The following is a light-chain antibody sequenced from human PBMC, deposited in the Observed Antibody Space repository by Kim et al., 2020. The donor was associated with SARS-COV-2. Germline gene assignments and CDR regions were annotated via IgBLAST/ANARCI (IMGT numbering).Light chain of an antibody. Sequence: APLGDTGPCTCLTNQSIFSHLNWYQQKPGRAPKLLISAASTLQCGVPSRFSGSGSETDFTLTISSLQPEDFATYFCQQSYITPFTFGHGTKVDIK. J-gene: IGKJ3*01. CDR3: QQSYITPFT. CDR2: AAS. V-gene: IGKV1-39*01. CDR1: QSIFSH.